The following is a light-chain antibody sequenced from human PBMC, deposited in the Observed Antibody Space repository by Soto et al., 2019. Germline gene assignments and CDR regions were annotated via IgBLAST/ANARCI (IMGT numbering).Light chain of an antibody. CDR1: SGHSSYI. V-gene: IGLV4-60*02. Sequence: QAVVTQSSSASASLGSSVKLTCTLSSGHSSYIIAWHQQQPWKAPRYLMKLEGSGSYNKGSGVPDRFSGSSSGADRYLTISNLQFEDEADYYCETWDSNTHTVFGGGTKLTVL. CDR3: ETWDSNTHTV. J-gene: IGLJ3*02. CDR2: LEGSGSY.